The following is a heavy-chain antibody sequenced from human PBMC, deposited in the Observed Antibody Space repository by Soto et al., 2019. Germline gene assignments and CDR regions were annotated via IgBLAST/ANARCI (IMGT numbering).Heavy chain of an antibody. CDR3: AKFPTAAGSIFDY. CDR2: ISYDGSNK. J-gene: IGHJ4*02. Sequence: GGSLRLSCAASGFTFSSYGMHWVRQAPGKGLEWVAVISYDGSNKYYADSVKGRFTISRDNSKNTLYLQMNSLRAEDTAVYYCAKFPTAAGSIFDYWGQGTLVTVSS. CDR1: GFTFSSYG. V-gene: IGHV3-30*18. D-gene: IGHD6-13*01.